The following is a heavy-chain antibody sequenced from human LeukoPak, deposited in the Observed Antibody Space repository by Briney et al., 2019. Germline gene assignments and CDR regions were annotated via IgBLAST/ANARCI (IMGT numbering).Heavy chain of an antibody. D-gene: IGHD3-22*01. V-gene: IGHV1-24*01. Sequence: GASVKVSCKVSGYTLTELSMHRARQAPGKGLEWMGGFDPEDGETIYAQKFQGRVTMTEDTSTDTAYMELSSLRSEDTAVYYCATEYYYDSSGYYWRAFDIWGQGTMVTVSS. J-gene: IGHJ3*02. CDR1: GYTLTELS. CDR3: ATEYYYDSSGYYWRAFDI. CDR2: FDPEDGET.